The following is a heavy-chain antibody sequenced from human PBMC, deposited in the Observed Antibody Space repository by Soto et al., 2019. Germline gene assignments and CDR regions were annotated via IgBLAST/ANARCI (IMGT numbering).Heavy chain of an antibody. CDR3: ARPRKYCYGYLAFDI. CDR1: GGSISSSSYY. D-gene: IGHD5-18*01. Sequence: QLQLQESGPGLVKPSETLSLTCTVSGGSISSSSYYWGWIRQPPGKGLEWIGSIYYSGSTYYNPSLKSRVTISVDTSKYQFWLKLSSVTVADTAVYYCARPRKYCYGYLAFDIWGQGTMVTVSS. CDR2: IYYSGST. V-gene: IGHV4-39*01. J-gene: IGHJ3*02.